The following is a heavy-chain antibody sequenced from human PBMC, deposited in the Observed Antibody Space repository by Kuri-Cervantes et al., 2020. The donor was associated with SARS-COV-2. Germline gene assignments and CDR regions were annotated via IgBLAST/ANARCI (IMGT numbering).Heavy chain of an antibody. D-gene: IGHD5-18*01. CDR3: ARADSGYSYGYGGVYFDY. J-gene: IGHJ4*02. CDR1: GGSFGGYY. V-gene: IGHV4-34*01. CDR2: INHSGST. Sequence: SETLSLTCAVYGGSFGGYYWSWIRQPPGKGLEWIGEINHSGSTNYNPSLKSRVTISVATSKNQFSLKLSSVTAADTAGYYCARADSGYSYGYGGVYFDYWGQGTLVTVYS.